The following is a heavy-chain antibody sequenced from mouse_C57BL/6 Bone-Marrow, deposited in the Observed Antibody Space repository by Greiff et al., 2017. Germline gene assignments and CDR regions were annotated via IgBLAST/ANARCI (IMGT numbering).Heavy chain of an antibody. CDR2: IYPRSGNT. J-gene: IGHJ3*01. CDR3: ARGRLGLWFAY. V-gene: IGHV1-81*01. D-gene: IGHD4-1*01. Sequence: VQLKQSGAELARPGASVKLSCKASGYTFTSYGISWVKQRTGQGLEWIGEIYPRSGNTYYNEKFKGKATLTADKSSSTAYMELRSLTSEDSAVYFCARGRLGLWFAYWGQGTLVTVSA. CDR1: GYTFTSYG.